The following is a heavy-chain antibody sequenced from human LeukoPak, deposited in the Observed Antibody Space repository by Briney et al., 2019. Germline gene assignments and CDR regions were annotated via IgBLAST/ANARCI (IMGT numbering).Heavy chain of an antibody. Sequence: SETLSLTCTVSGGSISSSSYYWGWIRQPPGKGLEWIGSIYYSGSTYYNPSLKSRVTISVDTSKNQFSLKLSSVTAADTAVYYCARHYYDSSGYYIPPFDYWGQGTLVTVSS. CDR1: GGSISSSSYY. CDR2: IYYSGST. V-gene: IGHV4-39*01. J-gene: IGHJ4*02. CDR3: ARHYYDSSGYYIPPFDY. D-gene: IGHD3-22*01.